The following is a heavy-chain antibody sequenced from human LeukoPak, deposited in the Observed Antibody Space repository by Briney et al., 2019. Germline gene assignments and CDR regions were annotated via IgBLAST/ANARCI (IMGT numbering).Heavy chain of an antibody. CDR3: ARVGIAVAEGGDY. CDR1: VGSITSGDYY. V-gene: IGHV4-61*02. J-gene: IGHJ4*02. CDR2: IYTSGST. D-gene: IGHD6-19*01. Sequence: PSETLSLTCTVSVGSITSGDYYWSWIRQPAGKGLEWLGRIYTSGSTNYKPSLKSRVSISADTSKNQFSLRLSSVTAADTAVYYCARVGIAVAEGGDYWGQGTLVTVSS.